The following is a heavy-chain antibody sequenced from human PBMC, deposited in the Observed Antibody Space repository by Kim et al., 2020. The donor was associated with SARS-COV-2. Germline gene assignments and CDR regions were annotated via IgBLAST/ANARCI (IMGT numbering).Heavy chain of an antibody. Sequence: ASVKVSCKVSGYTLTELSMHWVRQAPGKGLEWMGGFDPEDGETIYAQKFQGRVTMTEDTSTDTAYMELSSLRSEDTAVYYCATAGYYYGSGTSRAFDIWGQGTMVTVSS. CDR1: GYTLTELS. D-gene: IGHD3-10*01. CDR2: FDPEDGET. CDR3: ATAGYYYGSGTSRAFDI. V-gene: IGHV1-24*01. J-gene: IGHJ3*02.